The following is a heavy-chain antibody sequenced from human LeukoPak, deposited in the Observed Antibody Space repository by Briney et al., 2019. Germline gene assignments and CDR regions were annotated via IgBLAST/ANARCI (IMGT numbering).Heavy chain of an antibody. V-gene: IGHV1-69*01. Sequence: GSSVKVSCKASGGTFSSYAISGVRQAPGQGLEWMGGIIPIFGTANYAQKLQGRVTITADESTSTAYMELSSLRSEDTAVYYCARSREVPADRMYYDFWSGYTIDYWGQGTLVTVSS. D-gene: IGHD3-3*01. CDR1: GGTFSSYA. CDR3: ARSREVPADRMYYDFWSGYTIDY. CDR2: IIPIFGTA. J-gene: IGHJ4*02.